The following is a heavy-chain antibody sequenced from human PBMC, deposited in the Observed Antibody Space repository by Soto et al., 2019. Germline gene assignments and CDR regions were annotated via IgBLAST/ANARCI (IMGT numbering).Heavy chain of an antibody. Sequence: VGSLRLSCAASGFTFSSYAMSWVRQAPGKGLEWVSAISGSGGSTYYADSVKGRFTISRDNSKNTLYLQMNSLRAEDTAVYYCAKFKGITGTTSYFDYWGQGTLVTVSS. CDR3: AKFKGITGTTSYFDY. CDR2: ISGSGGST. V-gene: IGHV3-23*01. CDR1: GFTFSSYA. D-gene: IGHD1-20*01. J-gene: IGHJ4*02.